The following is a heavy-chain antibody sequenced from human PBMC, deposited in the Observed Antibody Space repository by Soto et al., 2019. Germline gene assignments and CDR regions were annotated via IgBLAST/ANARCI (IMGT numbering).Heavy chain of an antibody. J-gene: IGHJ4*02. Sequence: XEFLRLSCTASGFTFTSNSRNWVRQAPGKGLEWISYITSSSSTIYYAASVKGRFTISRDNAKNSLYLQMNSLRDEDTAVYYCARGRVGTAYFDWWGQGALVTVSS. V-gene: IGHV3-48*02. CDR3: ARGRVGTAYFDW. D-gene: IGHD2-21*02. CDR1: GFTFTSNS. CDR2: ITSSSSTI.